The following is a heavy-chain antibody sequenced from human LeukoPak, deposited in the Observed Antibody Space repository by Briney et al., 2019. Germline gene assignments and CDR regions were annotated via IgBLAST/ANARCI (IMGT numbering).Heavy chain of an antibody. Sequence: SVKVSCKASGGTFSSYAISWVRQAPGQGLEWMGGIIPIFGTANYAQKFQGRVTITADKSTSTAYMELSSLRSEDTAVYYCARLWFGVGYYMDVWGKGTTVTVSS. V-gene: IGHV1-69*06. D-gene: IGHD3-10*01. CDR2: IIPIFGTA. J-gene: IGHJ6*03. CDR1: GGTFSSYA. CDR3: ARLWFGVGYYMDV.